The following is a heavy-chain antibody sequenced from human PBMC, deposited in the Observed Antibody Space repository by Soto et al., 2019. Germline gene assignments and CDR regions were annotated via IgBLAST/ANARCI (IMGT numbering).Heavy chain of an antibody. D-gene: IGHD6-13*01. J-gene: IGHJ6*02. CDR1: GYTFTSYD. CDR2: MNPNSGNT. V-gene: IGHV1-8*01. Sequence: QVPLVQSGAEVKKPGASVKVSCKASGYTFTSYDINWVRQATGQGLEWMGWMNPNSGNTGYAQKFQGRVTMTRNTSICTAYMELSSLRSEDTAVYYCARSYSSSWYLTFYYYYYGMDVWGQGTTVTVSS. CDR3: ARSYSSSWYLTFYYYYYGMDV.